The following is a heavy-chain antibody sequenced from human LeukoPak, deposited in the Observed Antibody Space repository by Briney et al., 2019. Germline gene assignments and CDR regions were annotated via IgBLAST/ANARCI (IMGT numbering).Heavy chain of an antibody. J-gene: IGHJ4*02. Sequence: ASVKVSCKASGYTFIDYYMHWVRQAPGQGLEWTGRINPDSGAADYTQEFQGRVTMTRDTSINTVYMELSRLRSDDTALYYCARASYSNYATHFDYWGQGTLVTVSS. CDR2: INPDSGAA. V-gene: IGHV1-2*06. CDR1: GYTFIDYY. CDR3: ARASYSNYATHFDY. D-gene: IGHD4-11*01.